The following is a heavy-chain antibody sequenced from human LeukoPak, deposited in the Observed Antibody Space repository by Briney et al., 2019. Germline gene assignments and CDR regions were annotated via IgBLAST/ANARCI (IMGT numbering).Heavy chain of an antibody. CDR3: ARAQSYYHSSGYYYASFFDH. D-gene: IGHD3-22*01. Sequence: PSETPSLTCAVSGYSISSGYCWGWIRQPPGKGLEWIGSIYHSGSTYYNPSLKSRVTISLDTSKNQFSLKLSSVTAADTAVYYCARAQSYYHSSGYYYASFFDHWGQGTLVTVSS. CDR1: GYSISSGYC. V-gene: IGHV4-38-2*01. J-gene: IGHJ4*02. CDR2: IYHSGST.